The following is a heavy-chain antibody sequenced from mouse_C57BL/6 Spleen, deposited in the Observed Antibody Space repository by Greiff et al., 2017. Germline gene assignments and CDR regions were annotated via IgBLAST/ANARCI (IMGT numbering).Heavy chain of an antibody. CDR2: ISYDGSN. Sequence: DVKLQESGPGLVKPSQSLSLTCSVTGYSITSGYYWNWIRQFPGNKLEWMGYISYDGSNNYNPSLKNRISITRDTSKNQFFLKLNSVTTEDTATYYCARLLRYYFDYWGQGTTLTVSS. V-gene: IGHV3-6*01. CDR1: GYSITSGYY. CDR3: ARLLRYYFDY. J-gene: IGHJ2*01. D-gene: IGHD1-1*01.